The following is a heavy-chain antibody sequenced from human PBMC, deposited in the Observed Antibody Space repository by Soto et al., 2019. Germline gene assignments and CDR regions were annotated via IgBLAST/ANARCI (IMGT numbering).Heavy chain of an antibody. D-gene: IGHD4-17*01. J-gene: IGHJ4*02. CDR2: ISAYNGFT. CDR3: ARVTQGTVTSDY. CDR1: GYTLRTHG. V-gene: IGHV1-18*01. Sequence: QVALEQSGAEVKEPGASVKVSCKASGYTLRTHGISWVRQAPGQGLEWMGWISAYNGFTRYAQNFQGRVTLTTDTSTNTAYMELRSLRSDDTAVYYCARVTQGTVTSDYWGQGTLVTVSS.